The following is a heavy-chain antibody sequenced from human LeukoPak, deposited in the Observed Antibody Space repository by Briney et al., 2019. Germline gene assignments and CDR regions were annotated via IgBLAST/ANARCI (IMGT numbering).Heavy chain of an antibody. Sequence: GGSLRLSCVASGFTFSSYAMHWVRQAPGKGLEWVALISYDGSNKYYADSVKGRFTISRDNAKNSLYLQMNSLRAEDTAVYYCARDSSGWYYFDYWGQGILVTVSS. CDR1: GFTFSSYA. D-gene: IGHD6-19*01. CDR2: ISYDGSNK. J-gene: IGHJ4*02. V-gene: IGHV3-30-3*01. CDR3: ARDSSGWYYFDY.